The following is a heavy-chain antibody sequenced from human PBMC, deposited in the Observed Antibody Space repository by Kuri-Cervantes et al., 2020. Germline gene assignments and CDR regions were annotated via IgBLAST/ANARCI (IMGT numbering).Heavy chain of an antibody. CDR1: GFTFSSYW. V-gene: IGHV3-7*01. Sequence: GGSLRPSCAAFGFTFSSYWMSWVRQAPGKGLEWVANIKQDGSEKYYVDSVKGRFTISRDNAKISQYLQMNSLRAEATAVFYCARYLGYSGNGYFDYWGQGTLVTVSS. J-gene: IGHJ4*02. CDR3: ARYLGYSGNGYFDY. CDR2: IKQDGSEK. D-gene: IGHD5-12*01.